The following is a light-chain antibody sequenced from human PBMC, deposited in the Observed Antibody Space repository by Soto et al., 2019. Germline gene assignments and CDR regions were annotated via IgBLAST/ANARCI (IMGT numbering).Light chain of an antibody. J-gene: IGKJ2*01. CDR1: QSVSSSY. V-gene: IGKV3-20*01. CDR3: QQYGTSLMYT. Sequence: EIVLTQSPGTLSLSPGERATLSCRASQSVSSSYLAWYQQKPGQAPRLLIYGASSRATGIPDRFSGSGSGTDFTLTISRLEPEDFAVYYCQQYGTSLMYTFGRGTKLEI. CDR2: GAS.